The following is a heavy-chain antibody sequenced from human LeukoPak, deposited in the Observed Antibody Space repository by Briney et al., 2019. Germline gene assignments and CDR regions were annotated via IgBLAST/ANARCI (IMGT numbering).Heavy chain of an antibody. V-gene: IGHV4-34*01. CDR2: INHSGGT. Sequence: PSETLSLTCAVYGGSFSGYYWSWIRQPPGKGLEWIGEINHSGGTNYNPSLKSRVTISVDTSKNQFSLKLSSVTAADTAVYYCARDQSGGGYDYWGQGTLVTVAS. CDR3: ARDQSGGGYDY. D-gene: IGHD5-18*01. J-gene: IGHJ4*02. CDR1: GGSFSGYY.